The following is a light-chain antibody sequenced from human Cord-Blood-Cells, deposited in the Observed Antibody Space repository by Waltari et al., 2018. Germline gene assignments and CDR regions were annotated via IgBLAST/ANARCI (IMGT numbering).Light chain of an antibody. V-gene: IGKV3-15*01. Sequence: EIVMTQSTATLSVSPGERATLSCRASQSVSSNLAWYQQKPGQAPRLLIYGASTRATGIPARFSGSGSGTDFTLTISSLQSEDFAVYYCQQYNNWPWTLGQGTKVEIK. J-gene: IGKJ1*01. CDR1: QSVSSN. CDR3: QQYNNWPWT. CDR2: GAS.